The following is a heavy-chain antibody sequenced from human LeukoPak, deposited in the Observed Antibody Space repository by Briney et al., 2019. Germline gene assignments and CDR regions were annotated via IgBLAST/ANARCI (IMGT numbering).Heavy chain of an antibody. CDR1: GFIFSSYA. D-gene: IGHD3-10*01. CDR2: ISGSGSTR. CDR3: AKGENYYGSGSYYNAFDI. J-gene: IGHJ3*02. Sequence: PGGSLRLSCAASGFIFSSYALSWVRQAPGKGLEWVSTISGSGSTRHSADFVKGRFTISRDNSKNTLYLQMNSLRAEDTAVYYCAKGENYYGSGSYYNAFDIWGQGTMVTVSS. V-gene: IGHV3-23*01.